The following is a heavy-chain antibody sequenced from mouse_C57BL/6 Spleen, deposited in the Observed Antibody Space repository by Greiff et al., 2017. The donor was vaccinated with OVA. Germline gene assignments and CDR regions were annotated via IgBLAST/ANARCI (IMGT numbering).Heavy chain of an antibody. D-gene: IGHD1-2*01. Sequence: EVQLQQSGPELVKPGASVKISCKASGYTFTDYYMNWVKQSHGKSLEWIGDINPNNGGTSYNQKFKGKATLTVDKSSSTAYMELRSLTSEDSAVYYCARRDYGPADYWGQGTTLTVSS. V-gene: IGHV1-26*01. J-gene: IGHJ2*01. CDR1: GYTFTDYY. CDR2: INPNNGGT. CDR3: ARRDYGPADY.